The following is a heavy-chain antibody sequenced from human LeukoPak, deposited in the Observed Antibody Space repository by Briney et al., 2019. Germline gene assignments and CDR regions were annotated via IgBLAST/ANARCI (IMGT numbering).Heavy chain of an antibody. V-gene: IGHV3-43D*03. Sequence: NPGGSLRLSCAASGFTFDDYAMHWVRHAPGKVLEWVSLISWDGGSTYYADSVKGRFTISRDNSKNSLYLQMNSLRAEDTALYYCAKDRGEVGDIHLDYWGQGTLVTVSS. CDR1: GFTFDDYA. CDR2: ISWDGGST. D-gene: IGHD3-16*01. CDR3: AKDRGEVGDIHLDY. J-gene: IGHJ4*02.